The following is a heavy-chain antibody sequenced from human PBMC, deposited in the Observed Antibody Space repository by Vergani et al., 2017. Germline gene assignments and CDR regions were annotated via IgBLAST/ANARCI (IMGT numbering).Heavy chain of an antibody. V-gene: IGHV3-23*01. Sequence: EVQLLESGGGLVQPGGSLRLSCAASGFTFSSSAMSWVRKAPGKGLEWVSAISGSGGSTYYADSVKGRFTISRDNSKNTLYLEMNSLTAEDTAGYYCARDLGTYGEGPAEYFQHWGQGTLVTVSS. J-gene: IGHJ1*01. CDR3: ARDLGTYGEGPAEYFQH. D-gene: IGHD4-17*01. CDR2: ISGSGGST. CDR1: GFTFSSSA.